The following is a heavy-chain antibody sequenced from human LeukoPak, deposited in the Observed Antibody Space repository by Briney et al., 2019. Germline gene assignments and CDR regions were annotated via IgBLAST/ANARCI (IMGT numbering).Heavy chain of an antibody. CDR3: ARGVPLSSGRRPYDFWSGPISPGGY. CDR2: IYYSGST. D-gene: IGHD3-3*01. Sequence: SETLSLTCTVSGGSISSGGYYWSWIRQHPGKGLEWIGYIYYSGSTYYNPSLKSRVTISVDTSKNQFSLKLSSVTAADTAVYYCARGVPLSSGRRPYDFWSGPISPGGYWGQGTLVTVSS. J-gene: IGHJ4*02. CDR1: GGSISSGGYY. V-gene: IGHV4-31*03.